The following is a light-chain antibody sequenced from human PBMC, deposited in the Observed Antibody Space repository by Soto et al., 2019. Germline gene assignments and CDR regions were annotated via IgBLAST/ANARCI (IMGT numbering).Light chain of an antibody. J-gene: IGKJ1*01. V-gene: IGKV3-20*01. Sequence: LTQSPGTLSLSPGETATLSCRASENIGSDFLAWYQHRPGQPPSLLIFGASSRAPGIPDRFSGSGSGTDFTLTISRLEPEDFALYYCQQYYRSPETFGHGTKVEVK. CDR1: ENIGSDF. CDR2: GAS. CDR3: QQYYRSPET.